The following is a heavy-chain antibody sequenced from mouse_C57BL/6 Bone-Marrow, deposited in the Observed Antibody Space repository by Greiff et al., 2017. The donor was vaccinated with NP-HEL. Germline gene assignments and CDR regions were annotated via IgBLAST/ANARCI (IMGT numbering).Heavy chain of an antibody. CDR3: ARITGNYFDY. CDR1: GYSITSGYY. J-gene: IGHJ2*01. CDR2: ISYDGSN. D-gene: IGHD4-1*01. Sequence: VQLKESGPGLVKPSQSLSLTCSVTGYSITSGYYWNWIRQFPGNKLEWMGYISYDGSNNYNPSLKNRISITRDTSKNQFFLKLNSVTTEDTATYYCARITGNYFDYWGQGTTLTVSS. V-gene: IGHV3-6*01.